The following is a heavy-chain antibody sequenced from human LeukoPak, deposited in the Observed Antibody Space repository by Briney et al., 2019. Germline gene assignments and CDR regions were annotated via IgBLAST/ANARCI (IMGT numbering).Heavy chain of an antibody. CDR1: GFTLSTYG. CDR3: ARDPEAHDSSGYLFDY. Sequence: PGRSLRLSCAASGFTLSTYGMHWVRQAPGKGLEWVAVIWYDGTNKFYADPVKGRFTISRDNSKNTLYLQMNSLRVEDTAVYYCARDPEAHDSSGYLFDYWGQGTLVTVSS. V-gene: IGHV3-33*01. CDR2: IWYDGTNK. D-gene: IGHD3-22*01. J-gene: IGHJ4*02.